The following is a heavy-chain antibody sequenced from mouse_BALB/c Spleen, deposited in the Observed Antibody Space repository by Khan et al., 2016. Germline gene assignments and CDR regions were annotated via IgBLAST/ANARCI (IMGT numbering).Heavy chain of an antibody. V-gene: IGHV14-3*02. CDR1: GFNIKDTY. D-gene: IGHD2-1*01. CDR3: ARGDGNYNFFAY. Sequence: VQLQQSGAELVKPGASVKLSCTASGFNIKDTYMHWVKQRPEQGLEWIGRIDPANGNTKYDPKFQGKATITADTSSNTAYLQLSSLTSEDTAVYYCARGDGNYNFFAYWGQGTLVTVSA. J-gene: IGHJ3*01. CDR2: IDPANGNT.